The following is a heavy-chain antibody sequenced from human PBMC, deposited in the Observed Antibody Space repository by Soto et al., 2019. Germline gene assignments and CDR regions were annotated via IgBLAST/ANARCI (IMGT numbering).Heavy chain of an antibody. CDR3: ARQRGFGVLVV. V-gene: IGHV4-34*01. Sequence: LSLTCAVYGGSFSGYYWSWIRQPPGKGLEWIGEINHSGSTNYNPSLKSRVTISVDTSKNQFSLKLSSVTAADTAVYYCARQRGFGVLVVWGQGTTVPVSS. CDR1: GGSFSGYY. CDR2: INHSGST. J-gene: IGHJ6*02. D-gene: IGHD3-10*01.